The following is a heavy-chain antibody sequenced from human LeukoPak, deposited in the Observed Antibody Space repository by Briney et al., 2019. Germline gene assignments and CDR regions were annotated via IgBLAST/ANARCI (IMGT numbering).Heavy chain of an antibody. CDR2: IYYSGST. V-gene: IGHV4-39*01. J-gene: IGHJ6*03. D-gene: IGHD3-22*01. CDR3: ASLSYDSSGYGCYYYYMDV. Sequence: PSETLSLTCTVSGGSISSSSYYWGWIRQPPGKGLEWIGSIYYSGSTYYNPSLKSRVTMSVDTSKNQFSLKLSSVTAADTAVYYCASLSYDSSGYGCYYYYMDVWGKGTTVTVSS. CDR1: GGSISSSSYY.